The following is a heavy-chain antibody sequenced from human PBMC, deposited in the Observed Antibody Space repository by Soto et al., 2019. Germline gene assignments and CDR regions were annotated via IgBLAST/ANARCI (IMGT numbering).Heavy chain of an antibody. D-gene: IGHD3-9*01. Sequence: SETLSLTCTVSGGSINNNFWGWIRQPPGKGLEWIGYVYYDGHTDYNPSLQSRVTISPDTAKNQFSLKVDSVTAADTAVYYCASLNYDILAGYYAFDIWGQGTMVTVSS. CDR1: GGSINNNF. J-gene: IGHJ3*02. CDR2: VYYDGHT. V-gene: IGHV4-59*01. CDR3: ASLNYDILAGYYAFDI.